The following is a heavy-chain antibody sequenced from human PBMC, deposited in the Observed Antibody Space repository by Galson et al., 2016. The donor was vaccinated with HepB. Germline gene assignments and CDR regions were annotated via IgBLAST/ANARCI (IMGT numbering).Heavy chain of an antibody. CDR1: GFTFSSYS. D-gene: IGHD3-10*01. CDR2: ISSSSSYI. J-gene: IGHJ4*02. CDR3: ARDILWFGELTRVYYFDY. Sequence: SLRLSCAAPGFTFSSYSMNWVRQAPGKGLEWVSSISSSSSYIHYADSVKGRFTISSDNAKNSLYLQMNSLRAEDTAVYYCARDILWFGELTRVYYFDYWGQGTLVTVSS. V-gene: IGHV3-21*01.